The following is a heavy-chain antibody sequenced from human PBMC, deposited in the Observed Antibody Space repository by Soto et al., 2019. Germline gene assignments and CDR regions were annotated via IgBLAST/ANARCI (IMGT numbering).Heavy chain of an antibody. V-gene: IGHV3-30*18. CDR1: GLTVSSNY. Sequence: PGGSLRLSCAASGLTVSSNYMGWVRQAPGKGLEWVAVISYDGSNKYYADSVKGRFTISRDNSKNTLYLQMNSLRAEDTAVYYCAKEGDSRVVPSYYFDYWGQGTLVTVSS. CDR3: AKEGDSRVVPSYYFDY. CDR2: ISYDGSNK. D-gene: IGHD3-22*01. J-gene: IGHJ4*02.